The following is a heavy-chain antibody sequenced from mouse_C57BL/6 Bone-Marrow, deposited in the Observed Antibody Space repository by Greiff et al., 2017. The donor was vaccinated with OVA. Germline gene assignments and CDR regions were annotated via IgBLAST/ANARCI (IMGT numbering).Heavy chain of an antibody. CDR3: TRDGVDWYFDV. CDR2: ISSGGDYI. D-gene: IGHD1-1*02. J-gene: IGHJ1*03. V-gene: IGHV5-9-1*02. CDR1: GFTFSSYA. Sequence: EVKVEESGEGLVKPGGSLKLSCAASGFTFSSYAMSWVRQTPEKRLEWVAYISSGGDYIYYADTVKGRFTISRDNARNTLYLQMSSLKSEDTAMYYCTRDGVDWYFDVWGTGTTVTVSS.